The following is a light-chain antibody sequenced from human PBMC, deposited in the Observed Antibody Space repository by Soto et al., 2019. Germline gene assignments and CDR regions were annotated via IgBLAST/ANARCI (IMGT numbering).Light chain of an antibody. CDR1: QSVSSN. CDR2: GAS. CDR3: QQYNNWPLT. Sequence: EIVMTQSPATLSVSPGERATPSCRASQSVSSNLAWYQQKPGQAPRLLIYGASTRATGIPARFSGSGSGTGFTLTIGSLQSEDFAVYYCQQYNNWPLTFGGGTKVEIK. V-gene: IGKV3-15*01. J-gene: IGKJ4*01.